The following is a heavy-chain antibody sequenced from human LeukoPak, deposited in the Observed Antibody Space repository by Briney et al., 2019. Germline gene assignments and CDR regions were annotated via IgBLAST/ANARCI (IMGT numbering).Heavy chain of an antibody. V-gene: IGHV6-1*01. Sequence: SQTLSLTCAISGDSFSSNSAAWNWIRQSPSRGLEWLVRTYYRSKWYNDYAVSVKSRITINPDTSKNKFSLQLNSVTPEDTAVYYCARARWAARGYHYGMDVWGQGTTVTVSS. D-gene: IGHD6-6*01. CDR2: TYYRSKWYN. CDR3: ARARWAARGYHYGMDV. CDR1: GDSFSSNSAA. J-gene: IGHJ6*02.